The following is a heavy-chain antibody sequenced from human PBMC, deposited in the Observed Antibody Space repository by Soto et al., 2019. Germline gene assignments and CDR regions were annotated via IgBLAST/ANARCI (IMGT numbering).Heavy chain of an antibody. D-gene: IGHD4-17*01. CDR1: DGSISDYN. CDR2: VYYSGHT. Sequence: QVHLQESGPGLVKPSETLSLTCTVSDGSISDYNWSWIRQPPGGGLEWIGNVYYSGHTNYTSSLKSRVTISIDTSNNQFSLRVTSVTAADTAVYYCAGVDYGDYEELAVWGQGTTVTVS. CDR3: AGVDYGDYEELAV. V-gene: IGHV4-59*01. J-gene: IGHJ6*02.